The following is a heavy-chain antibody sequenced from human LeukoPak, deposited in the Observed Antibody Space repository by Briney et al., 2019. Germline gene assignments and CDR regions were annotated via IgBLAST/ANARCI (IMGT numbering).Heavy chain of an antibody. CDR3: ARDLWGEIAVAGTGGAFDY. D-gene: IGHD6-19*01. CDR2: ISYDGSNK. J-gene: IGHJ4*02. Sequence: PGRSLRLSCVASGFIFSSYGMHWVRQAPGKGLEWVAVISYDGSNKYYADSVKGRFTISRDNSKNTLYLQMNSLRAEDTAVYYCARDLWGEIAVAGTGGAFDYWGQGTLVTVSS. CDR1: GFIFSSYG. V-gene: IGHV3-30*19.